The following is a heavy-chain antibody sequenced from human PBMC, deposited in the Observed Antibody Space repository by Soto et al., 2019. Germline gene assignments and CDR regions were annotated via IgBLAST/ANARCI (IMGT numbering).Heavy chain of an antibody. CDR3: AHSITGTKYDAFDI. Sequence: QITLKESGPTLVKPTQTLTLTCTFSGFSLSTSGVGVGWIRQPPGKALEWLALIYWDDDKRYSPSLKSRLTITKDTSKNQVVLTVTNMDPVDTATYYCAHSITGTKYDAFDIWGQGTMVTVSS. D-gene: IGHD1-7*01. V-gene: IGHV2-5*02. CDR1: GFSLSTSGVG. CDR2: IYWDDDK. J-gene: IGHJ3*02.